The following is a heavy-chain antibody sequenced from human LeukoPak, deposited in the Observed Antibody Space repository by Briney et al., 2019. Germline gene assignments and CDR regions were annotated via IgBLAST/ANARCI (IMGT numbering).Heavy chain of an antibody. Sequence: GGSLRLSCAASGFTFRSYEMNWVRQAPGKGLEWITYIRSSGSTIYYADSVKGRFTISRDNSKNTLYLQMNSLRAEDTAVYYCAKDRNYYDSSGYYYGDYWGQGTLVTVSS. V-gene: IGHV3-48*03. CDR1: GFTFRSYE. J-gene: IGHJ4*02. CDR3: AKDRNYYDSSGYYYGDY. CDR2: IRSSGSTI. D-gene: IGHD3-22*01.